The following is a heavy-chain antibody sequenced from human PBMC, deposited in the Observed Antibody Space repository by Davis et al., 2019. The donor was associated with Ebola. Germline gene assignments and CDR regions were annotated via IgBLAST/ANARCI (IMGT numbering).Heavy chain of an antibody. Sequence: AASVKVSCKASGGTFSSYAISWVRQAPGQGLEWMGGIIPILGTANYAQKFQGRVTITADESTSTAYMELSSLRSEDTAVYYCARGQLWFGNWFDPWGQGTLVTVSS. CDR2: IIPILGTA. D-gene: IGHD5-18*01. J-gene: IGHJ5*02. V-gene: IGHV1-69*13. CDR3: ARGQLWFGNWFDP. CDR1: GGTFSSYA.